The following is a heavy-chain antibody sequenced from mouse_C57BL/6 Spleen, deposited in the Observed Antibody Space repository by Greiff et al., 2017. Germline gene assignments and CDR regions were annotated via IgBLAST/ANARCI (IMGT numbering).Heavy chain of an antibody. V-gene: IGHV14-2*01. CDR3: ARTLQGRYFDY. Sequence: EVQLQQSGAELVKPGASVKLSCTASGFNIKDYYMHWVKQRPEQGLEWIGRIDPEDGETKYAAKFQGKATITADTSSNTASLQLSSLTSEDTAVFYCARTLQGRYFDYWGQGTTLTVSS. CDR1: GFNIKDYY. D-gene: IGHD2-10*01. CDR2: IDPEDGET. J-gene: IGHJ2*01.